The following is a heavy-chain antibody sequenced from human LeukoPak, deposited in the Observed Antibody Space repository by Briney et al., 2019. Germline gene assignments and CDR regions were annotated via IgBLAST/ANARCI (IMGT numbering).Heavy chain of an antibody. CDR3: ARDSGYYDSSGYYPNWFDP. J-gene: IGHJ5*02. Sequence: SETLSLTCTVSGGSISSYYWSWIRQPAGKGLEWIGRIHTSGSTNYKPSLKSRVTMSVDTSKNQFSLKLSSVTAADTAVYYCARDSGYYDSSGYYPNWFDPWGQGTLVTVSS. V-gene: IGHV4-4*07. CDR2: IHTSGST. CDR1: GGSISSYY. D-gene: IGHD3-22*01.